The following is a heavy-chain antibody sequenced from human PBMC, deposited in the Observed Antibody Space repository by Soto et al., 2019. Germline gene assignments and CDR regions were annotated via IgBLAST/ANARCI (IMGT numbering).Heavy chain of an antibody. CDR3: ARTQHCSSTSCYVGEAFDI. Sequence: QLLESGPGLVKPSETLSLTCTVSGGSISSSSYYWGWIRQPPGKGLEWIGSIYYSGSTYYNPSLKSRVTISVDTSKNQFSLKLSSVTGADTAVYYCARTQHCSSTSCYVGEAFDILGQGTMVTLSS. CDR2: IYYSGST. V-gene: IGHV4-39*01. CDR1: GGSISSSSYY. J-gene: IGHJ3*02. D-gene: IGHD2-2*01.